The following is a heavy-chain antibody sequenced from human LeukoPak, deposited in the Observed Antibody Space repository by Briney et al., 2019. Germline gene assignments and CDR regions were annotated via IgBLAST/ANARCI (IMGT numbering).Heavy chain of an antibody. CDR3: ARGFKVRLLEWLSGQLPPYYFDY. CDR1: GFTFSSYE. CDR2: ISSSGSTI. J-gene: IGHJ4*02. D-gene: IGHD3-3*01. Sequence: GGSLRLSCAASGFTFSSYEMNWVRQAPGKGLEWVSYISSSGSTIYYADSVKGRFTISRDNAKNSLYLQMNSLRVEDTAVYYCARGFKVRLLEWLSGQLPPYYFDYWGQGTLVTVSS. V-gene: IGHV3-48*03.